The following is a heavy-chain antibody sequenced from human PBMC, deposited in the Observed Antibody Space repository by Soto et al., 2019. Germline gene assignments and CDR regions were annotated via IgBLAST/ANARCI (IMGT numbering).Heavy chain of an antibody. V-gene: IGHV5-51*01. Sequence: PGEALKISFQGFGYTFTNYWIGWVRQMPGKGLEWMGIIYPGDSDTRFRPSFEGRVTFSVDKSISTAYLPWSNLTASDTAIYYWSRDTYYDHRSSYLSVYYFDYWGQGTLVTVSS. CDR2: IYPGDSDT. CDR3: SRDTYYDHRSSYLSVYYFDY. D-gene: IGHD3-22*01. J-gene: IGHJ4*02. CDR1: GYTFTNYW.